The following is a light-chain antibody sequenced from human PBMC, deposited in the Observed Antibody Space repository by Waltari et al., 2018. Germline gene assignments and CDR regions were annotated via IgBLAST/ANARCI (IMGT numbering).Light chain of an antibody. V-gene: IGLV3-21*02. J-gene: IGLJ1*01. CDR3: QVWAGSSDHYV. CDR1: NLGRKS. CDR2: DDG. Sequence: SYVLTQPPSVSVAPGQTAIISCWGHNLGRKSVHWYQQKPGQAPRLVVYDDGDRPSGIPERFSGSNSGHTATLTISRVEAGDEADYYCQVWAGSSDHYVFGSGTKVTVL.